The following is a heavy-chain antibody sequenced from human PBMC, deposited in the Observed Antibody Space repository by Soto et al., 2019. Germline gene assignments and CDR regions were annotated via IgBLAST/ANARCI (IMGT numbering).Heavy chain of an antibody. CDR2: IYPGDSNT. J-gene: IGHJ5*02. CDR1: GYSFTSHW. Sequence: EVQLVQSGAEVKKPGESLKISCMGSGYSFTSHWIGWVRQMPGKGLEWMGSIYPGDSNTRYSPAFQGQVTITADKSITTAYLQWSSLKASDTAIYYCARRSYNYDRRGFYYWFDPWGQGTLVTVSS. D-gene: IGHD3-22*01. V-gene: IGHV5-51*01. CDR3: ARRSYNYDRRGFYYWFDP.